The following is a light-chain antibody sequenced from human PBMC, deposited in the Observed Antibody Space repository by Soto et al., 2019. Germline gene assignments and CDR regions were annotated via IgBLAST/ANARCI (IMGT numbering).Light chain of an antibody. CDR2: GVS. V-gene: IGKV3-15*01. CDR3: QSYNDWPFA. CDR1: ESLFGF. Sequence: DIVLTQSPATLSVSPGDRVTLSCRASESLFGFLAWYQRKPGQAPRLLMYGVSTRATGIPARFSGGGSATDFTLTISSLQSEDSAFYFCQSYNDWPFASGLGTRLEI. J-gene: IGKJ2*01.